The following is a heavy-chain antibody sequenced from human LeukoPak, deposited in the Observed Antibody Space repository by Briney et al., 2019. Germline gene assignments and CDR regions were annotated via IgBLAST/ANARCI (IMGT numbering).Heavy chain of an antibody. CDR1: GDSFRSVGLY. J-gene: IGHJ4*02. V-gene: IGHV4-61*08. Sequence: PPQTLSLACTLSGDSFRSVGLYWGWIRQPPGRRPEWIGDTFHTGKTNYNPSLRSRATISLDTSKSQFSLRLTSMTAADTAVYYCARIFDSWGQGILVTVSS. CDR3: ARIFDS. CDR2: TFHTGKT.